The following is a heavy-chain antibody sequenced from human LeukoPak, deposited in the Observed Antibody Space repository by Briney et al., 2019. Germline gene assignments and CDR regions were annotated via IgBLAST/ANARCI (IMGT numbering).Heavy chain of an antibody. D-gene: IGHD6-13*01. J-gene: IGHJ4*02. CDR2: ISSSGGSP. V-gene: IGHV3-23*01. Sequence: GGSLRLSCAASGFTLRSYAMRWVRQAPGKGLEWVSGISSSGGSPDYADSVKGRFTLSRDNSKNTLYLHMSSLRVEETALYYCAKSGSSSWPHFDCWGQGTLVTVSS. CDR1: GFTLRSYA. CDR3: AKSGSSSWPHFDC.